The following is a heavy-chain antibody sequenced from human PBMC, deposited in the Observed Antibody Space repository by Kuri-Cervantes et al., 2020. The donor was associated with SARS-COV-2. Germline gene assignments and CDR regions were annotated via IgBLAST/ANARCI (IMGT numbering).Heavy chain of an antibody. D-gene: IGHD4-17*01. CDR1: GGSFSGYY. J-gene: IGHJ6*01. CDR2: INHSGST. V-gene: IGHV4-34*01. Sequence: GSLRLSCAVYGGSFSGYYWSWIRQPPGKGLEWIGEINHSGSTNYNPSLKSRVTMSVDTSKKQFSLKLRSVTAADTAVYYCARHWQMTTVTDNYYYGLDACGQGITVVASS. CDR3: ARHWQMTTVTDNYYYGLDA.